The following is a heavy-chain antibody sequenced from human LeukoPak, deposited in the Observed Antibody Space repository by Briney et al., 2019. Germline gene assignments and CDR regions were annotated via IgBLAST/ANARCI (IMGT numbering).Heavy chain of an antibody. V-gene: IGHV3-7*01. D-gene: IGHD2-2*02. Sequence: GGSLRLSCAASGFTFSYYWMNWVRQAPGKGLEWVANIKQDGSEKYYVDSVKGRFTISRDNAKNSLYLQMNSLRAEDTAVYYCARGNYYCSGTSCYTFLDYWGQGTLVTVSS. CDR1: GFTFSYYW. CDR2: IKQDGSEK. CDR3: ARGNYYCSGTSCYTFLDY. J-gene: IGHJ4*02.